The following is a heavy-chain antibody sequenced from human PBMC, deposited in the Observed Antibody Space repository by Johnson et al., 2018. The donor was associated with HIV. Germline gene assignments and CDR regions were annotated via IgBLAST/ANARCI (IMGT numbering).Heavy chain of an antibody. V-gene: IGHV3-30-3*01. Sequence: QVLLVESGGGVVQPGRSLRLSCAASGFTFSSYAMHWVRQPPGKGLEWVAVISYGGNKQYYVDSVEGRFTISRDNSNATLYLQMNNLTTEDTAVYSCARDFGLGELSYEMVDAFDFWGPGTLVTVSS. D-gene: IGHD3-16*02. CDR1: GFTFSSYA. J-gene: IGHJ3*01. CDR2: ISYGGNKQ. CDR3: ARDFGLGELSYEMVDAFDF.